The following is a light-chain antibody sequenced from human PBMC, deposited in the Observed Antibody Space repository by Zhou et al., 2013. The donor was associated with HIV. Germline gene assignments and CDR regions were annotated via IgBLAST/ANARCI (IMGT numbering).Light chain of an antibody. Sequence: EIVMRQSPATLAVPPGERATLSCRASHTVTSNYLAWYQHKPGQGPKVLIFGASTRANGIPGRFSGSGSGTDFTLTISSLEPEDFAVYYCQQRSNWPLTFGGGTKVEIK. V-gene: IGKV3D-20*02. CDR3: QQRSNWPLT. J-gene: IGKJ4*01. CDR2: GAS. CDR1: HTVTSNY.